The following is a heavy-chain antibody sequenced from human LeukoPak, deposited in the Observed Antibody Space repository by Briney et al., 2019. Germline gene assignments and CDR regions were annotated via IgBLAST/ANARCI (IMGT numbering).Heavy chain of an antibody. CDR2: ISGSGDNT. D-gene: IGHD7-27*01. Sequence: GGSLRLSCAASGFTFSSFAMSWVRQAPGKGLEWVSAISGSGDNTFYADSVRGRFTISRDNSKNILYLQMNSLRGEDTAIYYCAKDLRGSGYFSDYWGHGTLVTVSS. CDR1: GFTFSSFA. V-gene: IGHV3-23*01. J-gene: IGHJ4*01. CDR3: AKDLRGSGYFSDY.